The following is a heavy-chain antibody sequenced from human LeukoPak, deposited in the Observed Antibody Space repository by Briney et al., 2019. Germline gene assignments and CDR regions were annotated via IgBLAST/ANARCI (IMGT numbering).Heavy chain of an antibody. V-gene: IGHV3-30-3*01. CDR2: ISYDGSNK. J-gene: IGHJ4*02. Sequence: GGSLRLSCAASGFTFSSYAMHWVRQAPGKGLEWVAVISYDGSNKYYADSVKGRFTISRDNSKNTLYLQMNSLRAEDTAVYYCARGSSSWYLGYFDYWGQGTLVTVSS. CDR3: ARGSSSWYLGYFDY. CDR1: GFTFSSYA. D-gene: IGHD6-13*01.